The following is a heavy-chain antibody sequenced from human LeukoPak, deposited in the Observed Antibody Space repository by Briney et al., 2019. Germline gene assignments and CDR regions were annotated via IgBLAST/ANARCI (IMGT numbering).Heavy chain of an antibody. Sequence: SETLSLTCAVYGGSFSDYYWSWIRQPPGKGLEWIGEINHRGSTNHNPSLKSRVTISVDTSKKQFSLKVNSVTAADTAVHYCARGGSGYDSDYWGQGTLVTVSS. CDR1: GGSFSDYY. J-gene: IGHJ4*02. CDR2: INHRGST. CDR3: ARGGSGYDSDY. V-gene: IGHV4-34*01. D-gene: IGHD5-12*01.